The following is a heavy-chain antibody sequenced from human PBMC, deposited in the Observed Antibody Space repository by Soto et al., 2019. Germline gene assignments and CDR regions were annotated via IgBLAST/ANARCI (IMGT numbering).Heavy chain of an antibody. D-gene: IGHD3-22*01. V-gene: IGHV3-23*01. J-gene: IGHJ4*02. CDR3: ATSTSLQKYYYDSSGYPNY. CDR1: GFTFSSYA. Sequence: GGSLRISCAASGFTFSSYAMSWVRQAPGKGVEWVSAISGSGGSAYYADSVKGRFTISRDNSKNTLYLQMNSLRAEDTAVYYCATSTSLQKYYYDSSGYPNYWGQGTLVTVSS. CDR2: ISGSGGSA.